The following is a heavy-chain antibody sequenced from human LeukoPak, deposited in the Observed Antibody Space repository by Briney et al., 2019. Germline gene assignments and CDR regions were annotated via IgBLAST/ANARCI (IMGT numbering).Heavy chain of an antibody. CDR3: ARVYSTKTGYYYMDV. Sequence: SETLSLTCTVSGGSISSYYWSWIRQPPGKGLEWIGYIYYSGSTNYNPSLKSRVTISVDTSKNQFSLKLSSVTAADTAVYYCARVYSTKTGYYYMDVWGKGTTVTVSS. CDR1: GGSISSYY. J-gene: IGHJ6*03. D-gene: IGHD2-21*01. CDR2: IYYSGST. V-gene: IGHV4-59*12.